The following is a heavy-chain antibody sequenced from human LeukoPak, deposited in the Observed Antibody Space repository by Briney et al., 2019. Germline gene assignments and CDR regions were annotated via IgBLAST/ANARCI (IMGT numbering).Heavy chain of an antibody. Sequence: GGSLRLSCAASGFTFSNAWMSWVRQAPGKGLEGVGRIKSKTDGGTTDYAAPVKGSFTISRDDSKNTLYLQMNSLKTEDTAVYYCTTDLPLYCSGGSCYSANDYWGQGTLVTVSS. CDR3: TTDLPLYCSGGSCYSANDY. CDR1: GFTFSNAW. V-gene: IGHV3-15*01. CDR2: IKSKTDGGTT. J-gene: IGHJ4*02. D-gene: IGHD2-15*01.